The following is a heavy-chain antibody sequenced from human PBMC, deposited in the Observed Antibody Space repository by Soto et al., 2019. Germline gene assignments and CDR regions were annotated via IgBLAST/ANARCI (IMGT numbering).Heavy chain of an antibody. V-gene: IGHV1-69*13. CDR2: IIPMFGTA. CDR3: ARGPPVYLVPGANYYGMDV. CDR1: GGTFSSYT. Sequence: ASVKVSCKASGGTFSSYTISWVRQAPGQGLEWMGGIIPMFGTANYAQKFQGRVTFTADESTSTAHMELSSLRSEDTAVYYCARGPPVYLVPGANYYGMDVWGQGTTVTVSS. J-gene: IGHJ6*02. D-gene: IGHD3-10*01.